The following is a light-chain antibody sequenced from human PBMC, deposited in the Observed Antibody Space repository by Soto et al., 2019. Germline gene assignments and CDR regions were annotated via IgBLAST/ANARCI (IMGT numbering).Light chain of an antibody. CDR2: EGN. CDR1: SSDVGSYNP. CDR3: CSYAGTFYV. J-gene: IGLJ1*01. Sequence: QSVLTQPASVSGSPGQSITISCTGTSSDVGSYNPVSWYQQHPGKAPKLVISEGNKRPSGVSNRFSGSKSGNTASLTISGLQAEDEADYYCCSYAGTFYVFGHGIKVTV. V-gene: IGLV2-23*01.